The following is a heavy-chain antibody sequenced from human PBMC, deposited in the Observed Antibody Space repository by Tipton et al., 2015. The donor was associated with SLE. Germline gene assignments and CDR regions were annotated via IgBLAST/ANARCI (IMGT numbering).Heavy chain of an antibody. CDR2: INHSGST. CDR1: GGSFSGYY. J-gene: IGHJ3*02. CDR3: ARGSSLAAFDI. V-gene: IGHV4-34*01. Sequence: TLSLTCAVYGGSFSGYYWSWCRQPPGKGLEWIGEINHSGSTNYNPSLKSRVTISVDTSKNEFSLKLSSVTAADTAVYYWARGSSLAAFDIWGQGTMVTVSS.